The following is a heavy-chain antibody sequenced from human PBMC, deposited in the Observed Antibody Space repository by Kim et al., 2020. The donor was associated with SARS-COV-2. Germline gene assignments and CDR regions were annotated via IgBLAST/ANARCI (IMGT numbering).Heavy chain of an antibody. CDR3: ARGATVVTPLGGVVYFDY. Sequence: SETLSLTCTVSGGSISSGGYYWSWIRQHPGKGLEWIGYIYYSGSTYYNPSLKSRVTISVDTSKNQFSLKLSSVTAADTAVYYCARGATVVTPLGGVVYFDYWGQGTLVTVSS. CDR2: IYYSGST. J-gene: IGHJ4*02. D-gene: IGHD4-17*01. V-gene: IGHV4-31*03. CDR1: GGSISSGGYY.